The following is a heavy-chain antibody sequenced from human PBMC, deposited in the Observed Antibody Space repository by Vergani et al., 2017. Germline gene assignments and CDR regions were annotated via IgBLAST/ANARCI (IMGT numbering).Heavy chain of an antibody. D-gene: IGHD3-9*01. Sequence: QVQLVESGGGVVQPGGSLRLSCAASGFAFSNYGMHWVRQAPGKGLEWVAFIRYDGTNKYYSDSVTGRFTISRDNSKSTLYLQLNSLRSEDTAVYYCAKGGRIFPYEMDVWGQGTTVTVSS. CDR2: IRYDGTNK. V-gene: IGHV3-30*02. CDR3: AKGGRIFPYEMDV. CDR1: GFAFSNYG. J-gene: IGHJ6*02.